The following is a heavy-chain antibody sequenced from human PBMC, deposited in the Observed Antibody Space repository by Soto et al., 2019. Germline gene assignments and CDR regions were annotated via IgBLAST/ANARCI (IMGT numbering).Heavy chain of an antibody. D-gene: IGHD1-1*01. CDR1: VFTFSSYA. CDR3: AKRGTNYYYYGMDV. CDR2: ISGSGGST. J-gene: IGHJ6*02. V-gene: IGHV3-23*01. Sequence: GGSLRLSCAASVFTFSSYAMSWVRQAPGKGLEWVSAISGSGGSTYYADSVKGRFTISRDNSKNTLYLQMNSLRAEDTAVYYCAKRGTNYYYYGMDVWGQGTTVTVSS.